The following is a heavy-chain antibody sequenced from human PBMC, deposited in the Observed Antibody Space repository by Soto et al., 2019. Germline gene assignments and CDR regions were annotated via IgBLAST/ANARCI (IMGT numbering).Heavy chain of an antibody. Sequence: QVQLVQSGAEVKKPGSSVKVSCKDSGGTFSTYSMFWVPQAPGQGLEWMGRIIPMLGIRNYAQRFQDRVTITAYKSTATAHMELSSLRSEDTALYYCTIGSWSGAVFEIWGQGTMVTVSS. CDR1: GGTFSTYS. D-gene: IGHD6-19*01. CDR2: IIPMLGIR. V-gene: IGHV1-69*02. J-gene: IGHJ3*02. CDR3: TIGSWSGAVFEI.